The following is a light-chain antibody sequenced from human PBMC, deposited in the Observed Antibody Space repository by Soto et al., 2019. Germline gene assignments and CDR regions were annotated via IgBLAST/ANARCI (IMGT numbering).Light chain of an antibody. V-gene: IGKV3-11*01. Sequence: EIVLTQSPGTLSLSPGEIATLSCRASQSVSSYLAWYQQKPGQAPRLFIYDASTRATGIPARFSGSGSGTDFTLTISSLEPEDFAVYYCLQRSEWPITFGQGTRLEIK. J-gene: IGKJ5*01. CDR1: QSVSSY. CDR2: DAS. CDR3: LQRSEWPIT.